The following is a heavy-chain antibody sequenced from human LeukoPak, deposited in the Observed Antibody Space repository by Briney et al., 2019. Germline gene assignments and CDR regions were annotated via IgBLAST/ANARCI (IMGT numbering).Heavy chain of an antibody. V-gene: IGHV3-30*03. J-gene: IGHJ5*02. D-gene: IGHD3-10*01. Sequence: GRSLRLSCAASGFTFSAYVMHWVRQAPGKGLEWVAVISYDGSNKNYADSVKGRFTISRDNSKNTLYLQMNSLRAEDTAVYYCARGNQWFGELFVLSNWFDPWGQGTLVTVSS. CDR2: ISYDGSNK. CDR3: ARGNQWFGELFVLSNWFDP. CDR1: GFTFSAYV.